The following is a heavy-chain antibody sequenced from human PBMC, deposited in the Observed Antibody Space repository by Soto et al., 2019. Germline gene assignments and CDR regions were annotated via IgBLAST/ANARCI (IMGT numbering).Heavy chain of an antibody. D-gene: IGHD1-1*01. Sequence: EVQLVESGGGLVQPGGSLRLSCAASGFTFSRYWMNWVRQAPGKGLAWGANIKQDGSEIYYVDSVKGRFTISRDNANYTRYLQMNSLRAENTAVYYCAREEQERPLTLDYWGQGTRVTVSS. J-gene: IGHJ4*02. CDR2: IKQDGSEI. CDR3: AREEQERPLTLDY. CDR1: GFTFSRYW. V-gene: IGHV3-7*01.